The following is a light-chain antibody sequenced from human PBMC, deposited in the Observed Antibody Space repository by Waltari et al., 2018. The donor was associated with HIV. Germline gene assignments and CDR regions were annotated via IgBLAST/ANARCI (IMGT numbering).Light chain of an antibody. Sequence: EIVLTQSSATLSLSPGERATLSCRSSRSVSIYLAWFQHKPGQAPRLLIYDASTRAPGIPARFSGSGSGTDFTLTISRLEPEDSAVYYCQQRSNWPPFTFGQGTKLEIK. CDR3: QQRSNWPPFT. CDR2: DAS. CDR1: RSVSIY. V-gene: IGKV3-11*01. J-gene: IGKJ2*01.